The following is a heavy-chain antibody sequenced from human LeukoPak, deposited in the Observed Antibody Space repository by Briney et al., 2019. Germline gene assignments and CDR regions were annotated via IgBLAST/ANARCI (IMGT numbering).Heavy chain of an antibody. CDR3: VRGGRFLDY. CDR1: GFTFSGYS. J-gene: IGHJ4*02. CDR2: ISGGSSYI. Sequence: GGSLRLSCAASGFTFSGYSMNWVRQAPGKGLEWVSSISGGSSYIYYADSVKGRFTISRDNAENSLYLQMNILRAEDTALYYCVRGGRFLDYWGQGTPVTVSS. D-gene: IGHD3-3*01. V-gene: IGHV3-21*01.